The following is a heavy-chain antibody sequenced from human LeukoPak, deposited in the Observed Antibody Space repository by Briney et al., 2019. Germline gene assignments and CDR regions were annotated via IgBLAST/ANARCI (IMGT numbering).Heavy chain of an antibody. J-gene: IGHJ6*03. D-gene: IGHD1-1*01. CDR3: ARGFNDPAYYYMDV. CDR1: GYTFTSYD. V-gene: IGHV1-8*01. CDR2: MNPNSGNT. Sequence: GASVKVSCKASGYTFTSYDINWVRQATGQGLEWMGWMNPNSGNTGYAQKFQGRVTMARNTSISTAYMELSSLRSEDTAVYYCARGFNDPAYYYMDVWAKGTTVTVSS.